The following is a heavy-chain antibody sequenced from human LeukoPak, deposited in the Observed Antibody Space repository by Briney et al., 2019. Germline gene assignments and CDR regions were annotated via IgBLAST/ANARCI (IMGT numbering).Heavy chain of an antibody. CDR3: TRDKITVTTGDTNAFDI. J-gene: IGHJ3*02. V-gene: IGHV3-49*04. Sequence: GRSLRLSCTTSGFTFGDFTMSWVRQAPGKGLEWVGFIRSKAYGGTTEYAASVKGRSTISRDDSKSIAYLQMNSLKTEDTAVYFCTRDKITVTTGDTNAFDIWGQGTLVTVSS. CDR2: IRSKAYGGTT. CDR1: GFTFGDFT. D-gene: IGHD4-17*01.